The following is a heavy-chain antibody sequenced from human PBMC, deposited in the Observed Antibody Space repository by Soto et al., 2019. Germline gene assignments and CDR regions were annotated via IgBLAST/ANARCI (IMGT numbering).Heavy chain of an antibody. D-gene: IGHD3-9*01. CDR1: AFPSSSYA. J-gene: IGHJ4*02. CDR3: SKELHRVLRCCDWLGEC. CDR2: ISGSGGST. Sequence: PGGSMRLSCSASAFPSSSYAKSWVRQAPGKGLEWVSAISGSGGSTYYADSVKGRFTISRDNSKNTLYLQMNSLRAEDTAVYFGSKELHRVLRCCDWLGECWGQG. V-gene: IGHV3-23*01.